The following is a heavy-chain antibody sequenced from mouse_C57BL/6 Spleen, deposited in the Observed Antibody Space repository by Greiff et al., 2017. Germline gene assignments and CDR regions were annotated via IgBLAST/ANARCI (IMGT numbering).Heavy chain of an antibody. CDR3: AMGDGSSSPWFAY. Sequence: VQLQQSGPELVKPGASVKISCKASGYTFTDYYMNWVKQSHGKSLEWIGDINPNNGGTSYNQKFKGKATLTVDKSSSTAYMELRSLTSEDSAVYYCAMGDGSSSPWFAYWGQGTLVTVSA. CDR2: INPNNGGT. V-gene: IGHV1-26*01. CDR1: GYTFTDYY. D-gene: IGHD1-1*01. J-gene: IGHJ3*01.